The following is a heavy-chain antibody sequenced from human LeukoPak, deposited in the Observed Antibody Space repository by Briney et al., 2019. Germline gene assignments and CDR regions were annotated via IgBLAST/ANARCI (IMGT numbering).Heavy chain of an antibody. Sequence: GASVKVSCKTSGYTFSEYYIYRVRQAPGQGLEWMGWIDPSTGGTNYAQNFQGRVTMTRDTSTTTVYMELSSLKSDDTAVYHCARGNNYGSGSLFYGWGQGTLVTVSS. CDR2: IDPSTGGT. D-gene: IGHD3-10*01. CDR1: GYTFSEYY. CDR3: ARGNNYGSGSLFYG. J-gene: IGHJ4*02. V-gene: IGHV1-2*02.